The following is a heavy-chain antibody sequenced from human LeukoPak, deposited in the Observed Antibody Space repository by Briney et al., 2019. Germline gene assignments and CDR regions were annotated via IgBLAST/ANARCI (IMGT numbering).Heavy chain of an antibody. CDR2: IYNSGST. CDR3: ARSAFLVTAPGLYYFDY. V-gene: IGHV4-4*07. D-gene: IGHD6-13*01. CDR1: GGSISSYY. Sequence: PSEALSLTCTVSGGSISSYYWSWIRQPAGKGLEWIGHIYNSGSTNYNPSRKGRVTMSVATSKNQFSLHLSSVTAADTAVYYCARSAFLVTAPGLYYFDYWGQGTLVAVSS. J-gene: IGHJ4*02.